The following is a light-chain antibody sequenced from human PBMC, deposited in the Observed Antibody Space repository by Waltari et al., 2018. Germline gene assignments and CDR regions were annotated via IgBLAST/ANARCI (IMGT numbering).Light chain of an antibody. CDR3: QHRSNWPPIT. CDR1: QRVSGD. Sequence: EIVLTQSPATLSLSPGESATLSCRASQRVSGDLAWYQHQPGQPPRLLIYDASNRATGIPARFSGSGSGTHFTLTISSLEPEDFAVYYCQHRSNWPPITFGQGTRLDIK. V-gene: IGKV3-11*01. J-gene: IGKJ5*01. CDR2: DAS.